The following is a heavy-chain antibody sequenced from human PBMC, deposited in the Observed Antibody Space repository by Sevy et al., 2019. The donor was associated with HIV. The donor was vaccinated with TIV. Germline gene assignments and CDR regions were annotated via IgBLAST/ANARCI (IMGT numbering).Heavy chain of an antibody. CDR2: ISGSGGST. CDR3: AKDFYPDYYDSSGFTSAGWFDP. V-gene: IGHV3-23*01. D-gene: IGHD3-22*01. CDR1: GFTFSSYA. Sequence: GGSLRLSCAASGFTFSSYAMSWVRQAPGKGLEWVSAISGSGGSTYYADSVKGRFTISRDNSKSTLYLQMNSLRAEDTAVYYCAKDFYPDYYDSSGFTSAGWFDPWGQGTLVTVSS. J-gene: IGHJ5*02.